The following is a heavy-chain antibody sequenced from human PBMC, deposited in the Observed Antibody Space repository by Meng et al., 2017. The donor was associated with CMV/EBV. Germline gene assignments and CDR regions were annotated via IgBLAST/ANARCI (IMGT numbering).Heavy chain of an antibody. CDR1: GGSFSGYY. V-gene: IGHV4-34*01. D-gene: IGHD3-22*01. CDR3: ARVWDSGWDY. J-gene: IGHJ4*02. CDR2: INHSGST. Sequence: QVQRQQWGAGLLNPSETLSLTCAVYGGSFSGYYWSWIRQPPGKGLEWIGEINHSGSTNYNPSLKSRVTISVDTSKNRFSLKLSSVTAADTAVYYCARVWDSGWDYWGQGTLVTVSS.